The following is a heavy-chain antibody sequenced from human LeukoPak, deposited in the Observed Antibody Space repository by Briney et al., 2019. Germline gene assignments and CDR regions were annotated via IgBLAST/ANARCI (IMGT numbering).Heavy chain of an antibody. D-gene: IGHD6-6*01. V-gene: IGHV3-74*01. CDR2: INPDGSRT. CDR1: GFTFSTYW. J-gene: IGHJ4*02. Sequence: PGGSLRLSCAASGFTFSTYWVHWVRQAPGKGLVWVSRINPDGSRTDYADSVKGRFTISRDNAKNTLYLQMNSLRAEDAAVYYCARSYSSSRGTFDYWGQGTLVTVSS. CDR3: ARSYSSSRGTFDY.